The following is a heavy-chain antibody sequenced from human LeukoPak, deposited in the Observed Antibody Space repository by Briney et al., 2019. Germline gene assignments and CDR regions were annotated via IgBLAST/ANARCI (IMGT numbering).Heavy chain of an antibody. D-gene: IGHD2-2*01. V-gene: IGHV3-21*01. CDR3: ARVAGYCSSTSNCYSDY. CDR1: GFTFTISA. CDR2: ISSTSSYI. Sequence: GGSLRLSCETSGFTFTISAMSWVRQAPGKGLEWVSSISSTSSYIYYTDSVKGRFTISRDNAKNSLYLQMNSLRAEDTAVYYCARVAGYCSSTSNCYSDYWGQGTLVTVSS. J-gene: IGHJ4*02.